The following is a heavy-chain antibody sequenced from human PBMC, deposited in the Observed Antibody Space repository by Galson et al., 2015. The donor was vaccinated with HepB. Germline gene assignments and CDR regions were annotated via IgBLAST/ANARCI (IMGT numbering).Heavy chain of an antibody. V-gene: IGHV1-18*01. CDR3: ARDSSGPGVDYLSSSWSDFDY. CDR1: GYTFTSYG. D-gene: IGHD6-13*01. Sequence: SVKVSCKASGYTFTSYGISWVRQAPGQGLEWMGWISAYNGNTNYAQKLQGRVTMTTDTSTSTAYMELRSLRSDDTAVYYCARDSSGPGVDYLSSSWSDFDYWGQGTLVTVSS. J-gene: IGHJ4*02. CDR2: ISAYNGNT.